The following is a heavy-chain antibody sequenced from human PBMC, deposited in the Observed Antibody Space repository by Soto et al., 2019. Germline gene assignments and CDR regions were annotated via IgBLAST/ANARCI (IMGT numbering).Heavy chain of an antibody. CDR3: ASILMVRNAWYFDY. Sequence: ASVKVSCKASGYTFTSYGISWVRQAPGQGLEWMGWISAYNGNTNYAQKLQGRVTMTTDTSTSTAYMELRSLRSDDTAVYYCASILMVRNAWYFDYWGRGTLVTVSS. CDR1: GYTFTSYG. CDR2: ISAYNGNT. D-gene: IGHD3-10*01. V-gene: IGHV1-18*01. J-gene: IGHJ4*02.